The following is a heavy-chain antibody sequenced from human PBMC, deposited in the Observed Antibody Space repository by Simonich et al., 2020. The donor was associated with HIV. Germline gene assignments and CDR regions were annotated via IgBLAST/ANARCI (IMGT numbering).Heavy chain of an antibody. J-gene: IGHJ1*01. CDR2: INHSGST. D-gene: IGHD6-13*01. CDR1: GGSFSGYY. V-gene: IGHV4-34*01. Sequence: QVQLQQWGAGLLKPSETLSLTCAVYGGSFSGYYWSWSRQPPGEGREWIGEINHSGSTNYNPTRKSRVTISVDTSENQFSLKLSSVTAADTAVYYCARLTAGGLGEYFQHWGQGTLVTVSS. CDR3: ARLTAGGLGEYFQH.